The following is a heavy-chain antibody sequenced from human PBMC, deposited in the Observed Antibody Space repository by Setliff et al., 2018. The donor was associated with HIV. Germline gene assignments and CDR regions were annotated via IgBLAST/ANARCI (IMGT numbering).Heavy chain of an antibody. CDR1: GGSITSSY. CDR2: IYTSGST. D-gene: IGHD2-15*01. CDR3: ARDRCGGSCPFDY. Sequence: SETLSLTCTVSGGSITSSYWSWIRQPAGKGLEWIGRIYTSGSTNYNPSLKSRVTMSIDTSKKQFSLKLASVTAADTAVYYCARDRCGGSCPFDYWGQGTMVTVSS. J-gene: IGHJ4*02. V-gene: IGHV4-4*07.